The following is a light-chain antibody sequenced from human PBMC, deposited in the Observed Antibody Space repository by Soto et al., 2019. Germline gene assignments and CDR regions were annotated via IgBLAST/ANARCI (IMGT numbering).Light chain of an antibody. CDR2: AAS. CDR3: QKYRRAPFT. V-gene: IGKV1-27*01. Sequence: DIQMTQSPASLSASVGDRATITCRASQGISNYLAWYQQKPGKDTKILLFAASSLQSAVPARFSGSGSGTDFTLTISSLQPEDVAAYYCQKYRRAPFTFGPGTKVDIK. CDR1: QGISNY. J-gene: IGKJ3*01.